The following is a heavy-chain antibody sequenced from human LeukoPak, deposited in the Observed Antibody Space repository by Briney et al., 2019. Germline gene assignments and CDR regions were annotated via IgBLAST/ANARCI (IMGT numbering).Heavy chain of an antibody. J-gene: IGHJ4*02. D-gene: IGHD4-23*01. CDR1: GFTFSSNY. V-gene: IGHV3-53*01. Sequence: GGSLRLSCAASGFTFSSNYMSWVRQAPGKGLEWVSIIYSGGSTYYADSVKGRFTISRDNSKNTLYLQVNSLRAEDTAVYYCARDADYGGNSLGYFDYWGQGTLVTVSS. CDR3: ARDADYGGNSLGYFDY. CDR2: IYSGGST.